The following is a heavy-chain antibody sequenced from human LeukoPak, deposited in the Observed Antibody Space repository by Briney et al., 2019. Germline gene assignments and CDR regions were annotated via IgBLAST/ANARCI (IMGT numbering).Heavy chain of an antibody. J-gene: IGHJ4*02. CDR2: ISGSGGST. V-gene: IGHV3-23*01. Sequence: GGSLRLSCAASGFTFSSYAMSWVRQAPGKGLEWVSAISGSGGSTYYADSVKGRFTISRDNSKNTLYLQMNSLRAEDTAVYYCAKDLNPFGIEDGWDPTLWGQGTLVTVSS. D-gene: IGHD3-16*01. CDR1: GFTFSSYA. CDR3: AKDLNPFGIEDGWDPTL.